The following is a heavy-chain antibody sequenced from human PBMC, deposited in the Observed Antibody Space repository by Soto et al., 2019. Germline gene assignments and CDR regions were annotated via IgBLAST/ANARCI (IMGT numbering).Heavy chain of an antibody. Sequence: GGSLRLSCAASGFTFSSYAMSWVRQAPGKGLEWVSAISGSGGSTYYADSVKGRFTISRDNSKNTLYLQMNSLRAEDTAVYYCAKAIGRFQQWLRLTPYYFDYWGQGTLVTVSS. J-gene: IGHJ4*02. CDR3: AKAIGRFQQWLRLTPYYFDY. V-gene: IGHV3-23*01. CDR1: GFTFSSYA. D-gene: IGHD6-19*01. CDR2: ISGSGGST.